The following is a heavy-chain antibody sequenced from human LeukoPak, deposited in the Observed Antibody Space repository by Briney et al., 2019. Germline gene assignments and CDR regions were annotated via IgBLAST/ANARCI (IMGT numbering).Heavy chain of an antibody. Sequence: GGSLRLSCAASGFTVSSNYMSWVRQAPGKGLEWVSLIYSGGSTYYADSVKGRFTISRDNSKNTLYLQMNSLRAEDTAVYYCAREMYYDILTGYWGWRGREYNWFDPWGQGTLVTVSS. CDR2: IYSGGST. J-gene: IGHJ5*02. V-gene: IGHV3-53*01. CDR3: AREMYYDILTGYWGWRGREYNWFDP. D-gene: IGHD3-9*01. CDR1: GFTVSSNY.